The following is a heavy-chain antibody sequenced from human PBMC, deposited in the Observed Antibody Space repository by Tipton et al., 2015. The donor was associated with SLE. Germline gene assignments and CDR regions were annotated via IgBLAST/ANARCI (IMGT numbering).Heavy chain of an antibody. V-gene: IGHV4-34*01. Sequence: TLSLTCAVYGESFSAYYWSWIRQPPGKGLEWIGEINHSGSTNYNPSLKSRVTMSIDTSKKQFSLRLNSVTAADTAVYYCARADAGYYNGLDVWGQGATVTVSS. CDR1: GESFSAYY. J-gene: IGHJ6*02. CDR2: INHSGST. CDR3: ARADAGYYNGLDV.